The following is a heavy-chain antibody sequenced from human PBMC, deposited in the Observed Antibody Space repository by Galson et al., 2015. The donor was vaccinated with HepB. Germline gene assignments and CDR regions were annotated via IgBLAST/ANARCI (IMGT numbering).Heavy chain of an antibody. V-gene: IGHV3-30*02. CDR2: IRYDGLNI. J-gene: IGHJ4*02. D-gene: IGHD4-17*01. CDR3: AHSGEFGDPFGFDS. Sequence: SLRLSCAASGFTFNSYGMHWVRQAPGMGLEWVAFIRYDGLNIYYVDSVKGRFTISRDNSKNTLFLQMNSLRTEDTAVYYCAHSGEFGDPFGFDSWGQGTLVTVSS. CDR1: GFTFNSYG.